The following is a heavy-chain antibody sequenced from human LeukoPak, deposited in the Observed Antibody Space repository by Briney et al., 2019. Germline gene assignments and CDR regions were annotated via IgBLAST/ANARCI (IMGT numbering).Heavy chain of an antibody. V-gene: IGHV3-11*06. J-gene: IGHJ6*02. CDR2: ISQTSTDI. CDR3: ARDPPIAVAGPRSGPELGYYYYYGMDV. Sequence: GGSLRLSCAASGFTFSDFYMTWIRQAPGKGLEWISYISQTSTDIRYADSVKGRFTISRDNSKNTLYLQMNSLRAEDTAVYYCARDPPIAVAGPRSGPELGYYYYYGMDVWGQGTTVTVSS. CDR1: GFTFSDFY. D-gene: IGHD6-19*01.